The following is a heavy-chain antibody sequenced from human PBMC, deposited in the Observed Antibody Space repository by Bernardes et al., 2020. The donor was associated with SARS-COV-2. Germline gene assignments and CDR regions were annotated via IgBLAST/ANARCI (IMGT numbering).Heavy chain of an antibody. V-gene: IGHV3-23*01. CDR2: ITERSERS. CDR1: GFGFGSYG. J-gene: IGHJ5*02. D-gene: IGHD2-2*01. Sequence: GGSLRLSCAASGFGFGSYGMSWVRQAPGKGLEWVAYITERSERSIYADSVKGQFTISRDNSRDTLYLQLSNLRAEDTAIYYCAREPSRRADLWGQGTLVTVSS. CDR3: AREPSRRADL.